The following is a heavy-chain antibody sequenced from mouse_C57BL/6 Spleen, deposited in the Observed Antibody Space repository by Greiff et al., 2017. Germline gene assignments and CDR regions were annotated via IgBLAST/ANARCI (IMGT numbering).Heavy chain of an antibody. D-gene: IGHD1-1*01. V-gene: IGHV1-22*01. CDR2: INPNNGGT. CDR1: GYTFTDYN. J-gene: IGHJ4*01. Sequence: VQLQQSGPELVKPGASVTMSCKASGYTFTDYNMHWVKQSHGKSLEWIGYINPNNGGTSYNQKFKGKATLTVNKSSSTAYMELRSLTSEDSAVYYCARWGVVAPLDAMDYWGQGTSVTVSS. CDR3: ARWGVVAPLDAMDY.